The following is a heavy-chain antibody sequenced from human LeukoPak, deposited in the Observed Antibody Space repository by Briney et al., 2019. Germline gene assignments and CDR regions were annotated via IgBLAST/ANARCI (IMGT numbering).Heavy chain of an antibody. CDR3: AGSSWYAGGNWFDP. D-gene: IGHD6-13*01. V-gene: IGHV3-30*02. CDR1: GFTFSSYG. CDR2: IRYDGSNK. Sequence: SGGSLRLSCAASGFTFSSYGMHWVRQAPGKGLEWVAFIRYDGSNKYYADSVKGRFTISRDNSKNTLYLQMNSLRAEDTAVYYCAGSSWYAGGNWFDPWGQGTLVTVSS. J-gene: IGHJ5*02.